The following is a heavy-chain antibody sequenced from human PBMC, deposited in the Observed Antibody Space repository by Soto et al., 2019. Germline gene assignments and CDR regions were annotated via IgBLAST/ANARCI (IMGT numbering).Heavy chain of an antibody. V-gene: IGHV3-23*01. J-gene: IGHJ6*02. D-gene: IGHD3-3*01. CDR3: AKVNTIFGVESYYYGMDV. Sequence: GGSLRLSCAASGFTFSSYAMTWVRQAPGKGLEWISTIGGLTDSTYYAESVKGRFTISRDNSRNTLYLQLNSLSAEDTAIYYCAKVNTIFGVESYYYGMDVWGQGTSVTVSS. CDR1: GFTFSSYA. CDR2: IGGLTDST.